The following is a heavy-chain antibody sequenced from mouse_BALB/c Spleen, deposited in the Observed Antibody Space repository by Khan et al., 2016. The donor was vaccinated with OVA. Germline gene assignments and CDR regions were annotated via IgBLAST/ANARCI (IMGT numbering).Heavy chain of an antibody. CDR1: GYTFTDYT. Sequence: QVQLKQSGAELARPGASVKMSCKASGYTFTDYTMHWVKQRPGQGLVWIGYIDPSSDYTNYNQKFKDMATLTADKSSSAAYMQLNSLTSEDSAVYYCAGYCYGYTYGFAYWGQGALVTVSA. V-gene: IGHV1-4*01. CDR3: AGYCYGYTYGFAY. CDR2: IDPSSDYT. D-gene: IGHD1-1*01. J-gene: IGHJ3*01.